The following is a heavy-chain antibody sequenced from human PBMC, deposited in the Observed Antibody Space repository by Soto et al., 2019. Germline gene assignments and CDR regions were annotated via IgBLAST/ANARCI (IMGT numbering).Heavy chain of an antibody. D-gene: IGHD3-9*01. Sequence: SETLSLTCTVSGGSISSYYWSWIRQPPGKGLEWIGYIYYSGSTNYNPSLKSRVTISVDTSKNQFSLKLSSVTAADTAVYYCARQSPNTTGYYFDYWGQGTLVTVSS. CDR2: IYYSGST. CDR1: GGSISSYY. V-gene: IGHV4-59*08. J-gene: IGHJ4*02. CDR3: ARQSPNTTGYYFDY.